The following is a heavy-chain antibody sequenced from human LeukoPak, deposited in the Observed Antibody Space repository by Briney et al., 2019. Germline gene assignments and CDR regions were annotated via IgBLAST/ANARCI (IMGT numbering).Heavy chain of an antibody. D-gene: IGHD4-23*01. V-gene: IGHV3-64D*06. J-gene: IGHJ4*02. CDR2: ISSNGGST. CDR1: GFTFSSYA. Sequence: GGSLRLSCSASGFTFSSYAMHWVRQAPGKGLEYVSAISSNGGSTYYADSVKGRFTISRDNSKNTLYLQMSSLRAEDTAVYYCAKGLSGGGQRGYFDYWGQGTLVTVSS. CDR3: AKGLSGGGQRGYFDY.